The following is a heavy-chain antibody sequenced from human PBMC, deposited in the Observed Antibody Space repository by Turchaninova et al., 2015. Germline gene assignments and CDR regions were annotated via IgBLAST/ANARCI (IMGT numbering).Heavy chain of an antibody. D-gene: IGHD6-13*01. CDR1: GDSVSRNSPA. V-gene: IGHV6-1*01. Sequence: QIQLHQPGPGLVKPPQTLPFPCPLSGDSVSRNSPAWNWPRQAPSRGLEWLGSTYYRAQWSSDYALSVKSRIIINGDTAKNQFSLQLNSVTPEDTAVYYCARGTSWPLDYWGQGTLVIVSS. J-gene: IGHJ4*02. CDR2: TYYRAQWSS. CDR3: ARGTSWPLDY.